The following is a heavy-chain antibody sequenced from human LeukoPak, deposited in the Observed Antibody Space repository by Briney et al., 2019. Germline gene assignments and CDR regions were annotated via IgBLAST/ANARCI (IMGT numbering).Heavy chain of an antibody. CDR1: GFTFSSYA. Sequence: GGSLRLSCAASGFTFSSYATHWVRQAPGKGLEWVAVISYDGSNKYYADSVKGRFTISRDNSKNTLYLQMNSLRAEDTAVYYCARDAYYYDSSGYYYSFDYWGQGTLVTVSS. D-gene: IGHD3-22*01. J-gene: IGHJ4*02. CDR3: ARDAYYYDSSGYYYSFDY. V-gene: IGHV3-30-3*01. CDR2: ISYDGSNK.